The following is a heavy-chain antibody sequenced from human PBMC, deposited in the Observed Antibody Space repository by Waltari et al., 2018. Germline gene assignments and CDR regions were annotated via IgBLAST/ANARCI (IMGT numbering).Heavy chain of an antibody. Sequence: QVQLVESGGGVVQPGRSLRLSCAACGFTFSSYGMHWVRQAPGKGLEWVAVIWYDGSNKYYADSVKGRFTISRDNSKNTLYLQMNSLRAEDTAVYYCARDGSKTTVTFDYWGQGTLVTVSS. D-gene: IGHD4-17*01. V-gene: IGHV3-33*01. J-gene: IGHJ4*02. CDR1: GFTFSSYG. CDR3: ARDGSKTTVTFDY. CDR2: IWYDGSNK.